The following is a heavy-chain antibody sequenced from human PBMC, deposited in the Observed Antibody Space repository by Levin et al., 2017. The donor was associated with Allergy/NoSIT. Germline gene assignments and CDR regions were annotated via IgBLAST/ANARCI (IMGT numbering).Heavy chain of an antibody. CDR1: GGSISSGSYY. V-gene: IGHV4-61*02. D-gene: IGHD3-16*01. Sequence: SETLSLTCTVSGGSISSGSYYWSWIRQPAGKGLEWIGRIYTSGSTNYNPSLKSRVTISVDTSKNQFSLKLSSVTAADTAVYYCARAPAPVMGYYYYYMDVWGKGTTVTVSS. J-gene: IGHJ6*03. CDR3: ARAPAPVMGYYYYYMDV. CDR2: IYTSGST.